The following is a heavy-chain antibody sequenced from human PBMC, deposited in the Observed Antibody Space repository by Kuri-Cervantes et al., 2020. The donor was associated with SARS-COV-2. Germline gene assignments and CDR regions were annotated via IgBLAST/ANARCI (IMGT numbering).Heavy chain of an antibody. CDR2: ISSNGGGT. D-gene: IGHD1-26*01. Sequence: GESLKISCAASGFTFSNYAMHWVREAPGGGLEYVSAISSNGGGTYYADSVKGRFTISRDNSKNTLFPQMSSLRAEDTSIYYCVKVSRGSPEYYWGQGILVTVSS. J-gene: IGHJ4*02. V-gene: IGHV3-64D*08. CDR1: GFTFSNYA. CDR3: VKVSRGSPEYY.